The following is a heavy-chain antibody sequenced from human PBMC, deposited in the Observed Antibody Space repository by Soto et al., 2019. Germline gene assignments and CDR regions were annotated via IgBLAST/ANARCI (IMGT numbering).Heavy chain of an antibody. V-gene: IGHV4-39*01. CDR2: IYYIGTT. J-gene: IGHJ4*02. D-gene: IGHD4-17*01. CDR3: ARQTMVTTRNDY. Sequence: SETLSLTCTVSGGSISNSRYYWGWIRQPPGKGLEWIGSIYYIGTTYYNRSLKSRVTMSVDTSENQFSMKLSSVTAADTAVYYCARQTMVTTRNDYWGQGTLVTVSS. CDR1: GGSISNSRYY.